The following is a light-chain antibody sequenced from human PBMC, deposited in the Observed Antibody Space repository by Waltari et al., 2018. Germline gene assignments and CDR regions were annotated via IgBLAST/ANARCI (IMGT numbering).Light chain of an antibody. CDR2: GAS. Sequence: ELVLTQSPGTLSLSPGERATLSCRASQRISDTYLGWYQQRPGQVPRLLIYGASSRAAGIPDRFSGSGSGTDFTLTISRLEPEDFAVYYCHHYGSSPQGTFGPGTRVDI. CDR1: QRISDTY. V-gene: IGKV3-20*01. J-gene: IGKJ3*01. CDR3: HHYGSSPQGT.